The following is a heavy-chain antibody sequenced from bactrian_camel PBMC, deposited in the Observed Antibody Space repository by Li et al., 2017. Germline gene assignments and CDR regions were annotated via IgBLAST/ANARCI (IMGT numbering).Heavy chain of an antibody. V-gene: IGHV3S53*01. Sequence: HVQLVESGGGLVQPGGSLRLSCAASGYTYSPYCMAWFRQAPGKERERVAVIDSDASTTYADSVKGRFTISQDNAKNTVYLQMNSLKPEDTAMYYCNKNCGTWPGNYWGQGTQVTVS. CDR2: IDSDAST. D-gene: IGHD5*01. J-gene: IGHJ4*01. CDR3: NKNCGTWPGNY. CDR1: GYTYSPYC.